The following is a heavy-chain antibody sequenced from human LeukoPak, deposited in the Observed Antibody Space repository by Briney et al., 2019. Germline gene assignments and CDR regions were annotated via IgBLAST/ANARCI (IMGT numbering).Heavy chain of an antibody. CDR1: GFSLSTRGVG. CDR3: AHRRVVPAAMLEVWFDP. V-gene: IGHV2-5*02. J-gene: IGHJ5*02. Sequence: SGPTLVNPTHTLTLTCTFSGFSLSTRGVGVGWIRHPPGKALEWLALIYWDDDKRYSPSLQSRLTITKDTSKSQVVLTMTNMDPVNTATYYCAHRRVVPAAMLEVWFDPWGQGTLVTVSS. CDR2: IYWDDDK. D-gene: IGHD2-2*01.